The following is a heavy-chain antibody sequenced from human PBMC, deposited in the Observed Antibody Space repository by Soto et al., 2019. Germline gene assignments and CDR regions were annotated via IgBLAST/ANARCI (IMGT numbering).Heavy chain of an antibody. Sequence: ASVQVSFNASGYTFTSYDIHWVRQATGQGLEWMGWMNPNSGNTGYAQKFQGRVTMTRNTSISTAYMELSSLRSEDTDVYYCARGDLTICDYWGQGTLVTVSS. CDR2: MNPNSGNT. D-gene: IGHD3-3*01. CDR1: GYTFTSYD. V-gene: IGHV1-8*01. J-gene: IGHJ4*02. CDR3: ARGDLTICDY.